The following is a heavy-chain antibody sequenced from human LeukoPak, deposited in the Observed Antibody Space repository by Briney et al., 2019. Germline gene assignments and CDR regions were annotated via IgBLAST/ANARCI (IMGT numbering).Heavy chain of an antibody. V-gene: IGHV4-39*01. CDR2: IHYTGNT. D-gene: IGHD6-19*01. J-gene: IGHJ5*02. CDR1: GGSINNSDFY. Sequence: PSETLSLTCTVSGGSINNSDFYWDWIRQPLGKDLEWIGNIHYTGNTYYNPSLRSRVTMYLDTSKNQFSLKLTSVNAADTAVYYCARHPVARNWFDPWGQGALVTVSS. CDR3: ARHPVARNWFDP.